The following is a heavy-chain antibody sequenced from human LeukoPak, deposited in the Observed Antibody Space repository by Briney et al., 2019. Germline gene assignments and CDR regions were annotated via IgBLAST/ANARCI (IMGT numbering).Heavy chain of an antibody. CDR2: IYYSGST. Sequence: PSETLSLTCTVSGGSISSYYWSWIRQPPGKGLEWIGYIYYSGSTNYNPSLKSRVTISVDTSKNQFSLKLSYVPAADTAVYYCARGRWFGEYHYYYYYGMDVWGQGTTVTVSS. CDR1: GGSISSYY. D-gene: IGHD3-10*01. J-gene: IGHJ6*02. V-gene: IGHV4-59*01. CDR3: ARGRWFGEYHYYYYYGMDV.